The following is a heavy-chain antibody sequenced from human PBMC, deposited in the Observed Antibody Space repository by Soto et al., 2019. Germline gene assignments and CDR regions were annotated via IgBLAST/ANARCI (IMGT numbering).Heavy chain of an antibody. CDR1: GFSFGAFS. J-gene: IGHJ3*02. V-gene: IGHV3-48*02. CDR2: ISSSSSTI. Sequence: EVQLVESGGGLVQPGGSLRLSCASSGFSFGAFSMNWVRQAPGKGLEWISYISSSSSTIYYADSVKGRFTISRDNAKNSLYLQMNSLRDEDTAVYYCAREGGRHCSPTRCYNAFDIWGQGTMVTVSS. D-gene: IGHD2-2*02. CDR3: AREGGRHCSPTRCYNAFDI.